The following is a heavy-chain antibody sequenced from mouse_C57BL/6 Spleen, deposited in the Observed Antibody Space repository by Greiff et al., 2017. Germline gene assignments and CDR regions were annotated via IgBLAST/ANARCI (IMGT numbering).Heavy chain of an antibody. J-gene: IGHJ4*01. Sequence: QVQLKQSGPELVKPGASVKISCKASGYAFSSSWMNWVKQRPGKGLEWIGRIYPGDGDTNYNGKFKGKATLTADKSSSTAYMQLSSLTSEDSAVYFCAAARPIYDGYPYYAMDYWGQGTSVTVSS. CDR1: GYAFSSSW. CDR3: AAARPIYDGYPYYAMDY. V-gene: IGHV1-82*01. CDR2: IYPGDGDT. D-gene: IGHD2-3*01.